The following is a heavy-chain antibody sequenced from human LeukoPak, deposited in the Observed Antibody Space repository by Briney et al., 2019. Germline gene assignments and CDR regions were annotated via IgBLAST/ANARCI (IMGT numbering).Heavy chain of an antibody. D-gene: IGHD1-26*01. J-gene: IGHJ4*02. CDR2: ISSSSSTI. Sequence: GGSLRLSCAASGSTFSSYSMNWVRQAPGKGLEWVSYISSSSSTIYYVDSVKGRFTISRDNAKNSLYLQMNSLRAEDTAVYYCAREEMMGATHFDYWGQGTLVTVSS. CDR1: GSTFSSYS. V-gene: IGHV3-48*01. CDR3: AREEMMGATHFDY.